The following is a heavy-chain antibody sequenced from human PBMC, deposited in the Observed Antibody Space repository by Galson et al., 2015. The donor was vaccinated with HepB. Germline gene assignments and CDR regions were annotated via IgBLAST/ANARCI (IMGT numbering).Heavy chain of an antibody. J-gene: IGHJ6*02. Sequence: SLRLSCAASGFTFSFYAMHWVRQAPGKGLEWVAFISYDGNNKYYADSVKGRFTISRDNSKNTLYLQMNSLRTEDTAVYYCARAVAGTVVRRGMDVWGQGTTVTVSS. D-gene: IGHD6-19*01. CDR2: ISYDGNNK. CDR3: ARAVAGTVVRRGMDV. CDR1: GFTFSFYA. V-gene: IGHV3-30-3*01.